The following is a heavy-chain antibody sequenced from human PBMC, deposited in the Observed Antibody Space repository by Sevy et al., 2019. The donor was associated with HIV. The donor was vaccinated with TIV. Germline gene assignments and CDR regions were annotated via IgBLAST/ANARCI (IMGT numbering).Heavy chain of an antibody. V-gene: IGHV1-69*13. D-gene: IGHD2-2*02. Sequence: ASVKVSCKASGGTFSSYAISWVRQAPGQGLEWMGGIIPIFGTANYAQKFQGRVTITADESTSTAYMELSSLRAEDTAVDYWARDQEDCRSTSCDTRWYYGMDVWGQGTMVTVSS. CDR1: GGTFSSYA. CDR2: IIPIFGTA. CDR3: ARDQEDCRSTSCDTRWYYGMDV. J-gene: IGHJ6*02.